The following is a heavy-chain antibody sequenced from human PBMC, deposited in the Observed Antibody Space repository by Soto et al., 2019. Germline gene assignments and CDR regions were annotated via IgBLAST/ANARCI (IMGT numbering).Heavy chain of an antibody. CDR1: GGSISSGGYY. D-gene: IGHD2-2*01. V-gene: IGHV4-31*03. J-gene: IGHJ4*02. CDR2: IYYSGST. CDR3: ARSSTNANYFDY. Sequence: PSETLSLTCTVSGGSISSGGYYWSWIRQHPGKGLEWIGYIYYSGSTYYNPSLKSRVTISVDTSKNQFSLKLSSVTAADTAVYYCARSSTNANYFDYWGQGTLVTVSS.